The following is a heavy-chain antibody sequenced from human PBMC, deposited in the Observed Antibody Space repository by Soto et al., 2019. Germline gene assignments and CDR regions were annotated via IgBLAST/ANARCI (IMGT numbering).Heavy chain of an antibody. J-gene: IGHJ4*02. Sequence: WTWIRQHPGKGLEWIGYIYYSGSTFYNQSLKSRLKISVDTSKNQFSMRLSSVTAADTAVYYCARLNWDGGYWGQGTLVTVSS. CDR2: IYYSGST. CDR3: ARLNWDGGY. V-gene: IGHV4-31*02. D-gene: IGHD1-20*01.